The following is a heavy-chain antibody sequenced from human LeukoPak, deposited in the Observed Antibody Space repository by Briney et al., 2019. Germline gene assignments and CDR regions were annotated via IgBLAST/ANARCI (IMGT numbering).Heavy chain of an antibody. CDR2: ISNGKT. Sequence: GGSLRLSCAASGFPFTSHAMSWVRQPPGKGLEWVAAISNGKTYYADSVRGRFAISRDDSTNTVYLHMNSLRDEDTALYHCVREAGYCAPVCVKTNWFDPWGQGTLVTVSS. CDR1: GFPFTSHA. CDR3: VREAGYCAPVCVKTNWFDP. D-gene: IGHD2-15*01. J-gene: IGHJ5*02. V-gene: IGHV3-23*01.